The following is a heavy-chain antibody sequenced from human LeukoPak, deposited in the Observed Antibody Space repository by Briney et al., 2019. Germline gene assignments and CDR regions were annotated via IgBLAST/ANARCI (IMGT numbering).Heavy chain of an antibody. Sequence: PGGSLRLSCAATGFTLSDYYMSWIRQAPGKGLEWVSYISSSGSTIYYADSVKGRFTVSRDNSKNTLYLQMKSLRAEDTAVYYCARDSDYTYGITAFDYWGQGTLVTVSS. J-gene: IGHJ4*02. CDR2: ISSSGSTI. D-gene: IGHD5-18*01. CDR1: GFTLSDYY. V-gene: IGHV3-11*04. CDR3: ARDSDYTYGITAFDY.